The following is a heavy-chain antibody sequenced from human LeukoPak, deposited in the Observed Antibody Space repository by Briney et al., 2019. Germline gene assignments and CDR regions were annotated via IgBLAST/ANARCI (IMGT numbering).Heavy chain of an antibody. CDR1: GYTFTSYD. V-gene: IGHV1-8*03. D-gene: IGHD2-2*02. Sequence: ASVKVSCKASGYTFTSYDINWVRQATGQGLEWMGWMNPNSGNTGYAQKFQGRVTITRNTSISTAYMELSSLRSEDTAAYYCARGGYCSSTSCYTGDWFDPWGQGTLVTVSS. CDR2: MNPNSGNT. CDR3: ARGGYCSSTSCYTGDWFDP. J-gene: IGHJ5*02.